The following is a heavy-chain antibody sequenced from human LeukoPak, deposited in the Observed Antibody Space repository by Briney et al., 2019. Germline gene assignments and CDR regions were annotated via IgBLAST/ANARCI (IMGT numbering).Heavy chain of an antibody. CDR2: IYTSGST. J-gene: IGHJ5*02. Sequence: SETLSLTCTVSGGSISSGSYYWSWIRQPAGKGLEWIGRIYTSGSTNYNPSLKSRVTISVDTSKNQFSLKLSSVTAADTAVYYCARGHDWFDPWGQGALVTVSS. CDR1: GGSISSGSYY. CDR3: ARGHDWFDP. V-gene: IGHV4-61*02.